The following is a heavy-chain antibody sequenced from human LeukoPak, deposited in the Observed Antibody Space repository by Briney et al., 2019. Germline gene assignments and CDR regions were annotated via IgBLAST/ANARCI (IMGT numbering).Heavy chain of an antibody. CDR1: GGSISSYY. Sequence: PSETLSLTCTVSGGSISSYYWSWIRQPPGKGLEWIGEINHSGSTNHNPSLKSRVTISVDTSKNQFSLKLSSVTAADTAVYYCARDMNQHDGSSDYWGQGALVTVSS. CDR2: INHSGST. D-gene: IGHD1-14*01. CDR3: ARDMNQHDGSSDY. V-gene: IGHV4-34*01. J-gene: IGHJ4*02.